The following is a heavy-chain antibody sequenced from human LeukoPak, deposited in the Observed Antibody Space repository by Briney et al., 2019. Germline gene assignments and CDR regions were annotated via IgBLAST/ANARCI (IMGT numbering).Heavy chain of an antibody. CDR3: AKLLSY. CDR1: GGSFSGYY. J-gene: IGHJ4*02. V-gene: IGHV4-34*01. CDR2: INHSGST. Sequence: SETLSLTCAVYGGSFSGYYWSWIRQPPGKGLEWIGEINHSGSTNYNPSLKSRVTISVDTSKNQFSLKLGSVTAADTAVYYCAKLLSYWGQGTLVTVSS. D-gene: IGHD3-10*01.